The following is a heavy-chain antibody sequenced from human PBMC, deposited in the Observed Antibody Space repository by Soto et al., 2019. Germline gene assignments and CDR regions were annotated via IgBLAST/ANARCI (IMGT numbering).Heavy chain of an antibody. J-gene: IGHJ6*03. CDR2: ISGSGGST. CDR3: AKEGDCSSTSCWQYYYYYYMDV. V-gene: IGHV3-23*01. CDR1: GFTFGSYA. Sequence: PGGSLRLSCAASGFTFGSYAMSWVRQAPGKGLEWVSAISGSGGSTYYADSVKGRFTISRDNSKNTLYLQMNSLRAEDTAVYYCAKEGDCSSTSCWQYYYYYYMDVWGKGTTVTVSS. D-gene: IGHD2-2*01.